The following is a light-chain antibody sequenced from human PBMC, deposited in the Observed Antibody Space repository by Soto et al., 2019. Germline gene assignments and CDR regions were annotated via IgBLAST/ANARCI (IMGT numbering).Light chain of an antibody. CDR1: QSLLHSNGYNY. CDR3: RQALQTPMT. Sequence: DIVMPQSPLSLPVTPGEPASISCRSSQSLLHSNGYNYLDWYLQKPGQSPQLLIYLGSNRSSGVPDRLSGSGSGTDFTLKISRVEAEDVGVYYCRQALQTPMTFGQGTKVEIK. J-gene: IGKJ1*01. CDR2: LGS. V-gene: IGKV2-28*01.